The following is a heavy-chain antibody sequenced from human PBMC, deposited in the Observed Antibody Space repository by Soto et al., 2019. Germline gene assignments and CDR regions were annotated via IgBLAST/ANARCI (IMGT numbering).Heavy chain of an antibody. CDR3: ARDKGSIVGATMFDY. Sequence: PSPTLSLTCAISGDSVSSNSAAWNWIRQSPSRGLEWLGRTYYKSKWYNDYAVSVKSRITISPDTSKNQFSLQLNSVTPEDTAVYYCARDKGSIVGATMFDYWGQGTLVTVSS. CDR2: TYYKSKWYN. V-gene: IGHV6-1*01. CDR1: GDSVSSNSAA. J-gene: IGHJ4*02. D-gene: IGHD1-26*01.